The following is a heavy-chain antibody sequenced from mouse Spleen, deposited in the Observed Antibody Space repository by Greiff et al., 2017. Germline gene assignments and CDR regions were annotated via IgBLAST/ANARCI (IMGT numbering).Heavy chain of an antibody. J-gene: IGHJ1*01. Sequence: VQGVESGAELARPGASVKMSCKASGYTFTSYTMHWVKQRPGQGLEWIGYINPSSGYTKYNQKFKDKATLTADKSSSTAYMQLSSLTSEDSAVYYCARSLYGNWYFDVWGAGTTVTVSS. V-gene: IGHV1-4*01. CDR2: INPSSGYT. CDR1: GYTFTSYT. D-gene: IGHD2-1*01. CDR3: ARSLYGNWYFDV.